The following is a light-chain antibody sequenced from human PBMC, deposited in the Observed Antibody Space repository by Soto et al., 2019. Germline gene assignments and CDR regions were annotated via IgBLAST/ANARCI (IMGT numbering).Light chain of an antibody. J-gene: IGLJ2*01. CDR2: MNN. CDR1: SSNIGRNY. Sequence: QSVLPQPPSASGTPGQRVTISCSGSSSNIGRNYVYWYQQLPGTAPKLLLYMNNQRPSGFPDRFSGSKYGTSASLAISGFRSEDEADYYGAACDDSLSGPGVFGGGTKLTVL. V-gene: IGLV1-47*01. CDR3: AACDDSLSGPGV.